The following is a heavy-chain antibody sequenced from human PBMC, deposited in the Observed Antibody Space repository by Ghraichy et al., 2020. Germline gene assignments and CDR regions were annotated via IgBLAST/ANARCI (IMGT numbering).Heavy chain of an antibody. CDR3: VNYLQGGLDY. CDR1: RFTVSTNY. V-gene: IGHV3-66*01. J-gene: IGHJ4*02. CDR2: IYSGGTT. D-gene: IGHD3-16*01. Sequence: ESLNISCAASRFTVSTNYMNWVRQAPGKGLEWVSAIYSGGTTLYAESVKGRFTISRDNSKNTVYLQMERLRAEDTAVYYCVNYLQGGLDYWGQGTLVTVSS.